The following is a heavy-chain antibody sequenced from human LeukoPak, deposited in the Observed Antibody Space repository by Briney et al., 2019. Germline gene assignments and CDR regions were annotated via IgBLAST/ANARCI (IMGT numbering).Heavy chain of an antibody. V-gene: IGHV3-20*04. CDR3: ARDLVVAGTGFGY. CDR1: GFTFDNYG. J-gene: IGHJ4*02. D-gene: IGHD6-19*01. Sequence: GGSLRLSCAASGFTFDNYGMSWVRQAPGKGLEWVSGINWKGGTTGYVDSVKGRFTISRDDAKKSLYLQMNSLRAEDTALYYCARDLVVAGTGFGYWGQGTLVTVSS. CDR2: INWKGGTT.